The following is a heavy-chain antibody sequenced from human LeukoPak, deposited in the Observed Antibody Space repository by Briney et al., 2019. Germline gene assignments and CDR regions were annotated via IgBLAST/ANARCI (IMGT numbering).Heavy chain of an antibody. CDR2: ISSSGSTI. Sequence: GGSLRLSCAASGFTFSGYEMNWVRQAPGKGLEWVSYISSSGSTIYYADSVKGRFTTSRDNAKNSLYLQMNSLRAEDTAVYYCARESATMVRRAFDIWGQGTMVTVSS. CDR1: GFTFSGYE. CDR3: ARESATMVRRAFDI. J-gene: IGHJ3*02. D-gene: IGHD3-10*01. V-gene: IGHV3-48*03.